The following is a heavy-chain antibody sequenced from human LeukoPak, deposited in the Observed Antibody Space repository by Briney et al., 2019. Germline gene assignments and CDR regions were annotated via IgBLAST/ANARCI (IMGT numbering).Heavy chain of an antibody. CDR2: ISWDGGST. CDR1: GFTFDDYA. Sequence: GGSLRLSCAASGFTFDDYAMHWVRQAPGRGLEWVSLISWDGGSTYYADSVKGRFTISRDNSKNSLYLQMNSLRAEDTALYYCAKDISYYYDSSGYGPDYWGQGTLVTVSS. D-gene: IGHD3-22*01. CDR3: AKDISYYYDSSGYGPDY. J-gene: IGHJ4*02. V-gene: IGHV3-43D*03.